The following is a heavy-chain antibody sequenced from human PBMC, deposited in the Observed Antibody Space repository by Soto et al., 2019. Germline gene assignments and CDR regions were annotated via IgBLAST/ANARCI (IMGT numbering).Heavy chain of an antibody. V-gene: IGHV3-23*01. Sequence: PRGSLRLSCASSGFSFVNYAMNWVRQAPGKGLELVSGLSGSGTSTYYADSVKGRFTISIDNSRDTLFLQMNSLTADDTAVYYCAKATTNGGWFNPFDSWGQGAMVTVSS. CDR1: GFSFVNYA. J-gene: IGHJ4*02. D-gene: IGHD6-19*01. CDR2: LSGSGTST. CDR3: AKATTNGGWFNPFDS.